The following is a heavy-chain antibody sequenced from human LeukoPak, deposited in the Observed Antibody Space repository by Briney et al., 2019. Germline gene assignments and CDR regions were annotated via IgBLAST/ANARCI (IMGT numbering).Heavy chain of an antibody. CDR3: ARKSRRVTLFDY. V-gene: IGHV1-46*01. D-gene: IGHD2-21*02. CDR1: GYTFTSYH. CDR2: INPSGGST. Sequence: ASVKVSCKASGYTFTSYHMHWARQAPGQGLEWMGIINPSGGSTSYAQKFQGRVTMTRDTSTSTVYMELSSLRSEDTAVYYCARKSRRVTLFDYWGQGTLVTVSS. J-gene: IGHJ4*02.